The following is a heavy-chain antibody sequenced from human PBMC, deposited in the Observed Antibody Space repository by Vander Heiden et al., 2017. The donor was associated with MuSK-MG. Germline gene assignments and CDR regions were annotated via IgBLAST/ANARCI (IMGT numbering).Heavy chain of an antibody. V-gene: IGHV1-69*01. CDR1: GGTFSRYA. Sequence: VQRVQSGAEVKKPGSSVKVSCKASGGTFSRYAIRGVGQAPGQGLEWMGGIIPIFGTANYAQKFPGRVTITADESTSTAYMELSSLRSEDTAVYYCARDVSPDYYDSSGYPYAFDIWGQGTMVTVSS. CDR3: ARDVSPDYYDSSGYPYAFDI. CDR2: IIPIFGTA. D-gene: IGHD3-22*01. J-gene: IGHJ3*02.